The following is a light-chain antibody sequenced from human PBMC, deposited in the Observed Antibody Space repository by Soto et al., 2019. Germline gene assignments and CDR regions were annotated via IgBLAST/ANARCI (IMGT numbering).Light chain of an antibody. Sequence: QSALTQPASVSGSPGQSITISCTGTSSDIGSYERVSWYQRHPGKAPKLLIYEDYRRPSGISNRFSGSKSGNTASLTISGLQAEDEADYYCRSYAGSDIFAVFGGGTKVTVL. CDR1: SSDIGSYER. V-gene: IGLV2-23*01. CDR3: RSYAGSDIFAV. J-gene: IGLJ3*02. CDR2: EDY.